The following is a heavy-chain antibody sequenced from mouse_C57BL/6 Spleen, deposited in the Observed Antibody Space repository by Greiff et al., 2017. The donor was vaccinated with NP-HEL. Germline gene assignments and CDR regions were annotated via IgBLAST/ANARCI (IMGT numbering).Heavy chain of an antibody. CDR3: TTLATVVARDYFDY. Sequence: DVQLQESGAELVRPGASVKLSCTASGFNIKDYYMHWVKQRPEQGLEWIGRIDPEDGDTEYAPKFQGKATMTADTSSNTAYLQLSSLTSEDTAVYYCTTLATVVARDYFDYWGQGTTLTVSS. CDR1: GFNIKDYY. CDR2: IDPEDGDT. D-gene: IGHD1-1*01. V-gene: IGHV14-1*01. J-gene: IGHJ2*01.